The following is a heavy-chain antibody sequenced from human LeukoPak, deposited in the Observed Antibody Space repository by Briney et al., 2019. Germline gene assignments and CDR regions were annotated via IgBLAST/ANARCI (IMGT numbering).Heavy chain of an antibody. CDR3: ARENYEALTGAYYHHY. Sequence: SETLSLTCTVSGGSISRYYWSWIRQPAGKGLEWIGRIYSTGTTNYNSSLKSRVTMSVDTSKNQFSLKLSAVTAADTAVYYCARENYEALTGAYYHHYWGQGTLVTVSS. CDR1: GGSISRYY. V-gene: IGHV4-4*07. J-gene: IGHJ4*02. CDR2: IYSTGTT. D-gene: IGHD3-9*01.